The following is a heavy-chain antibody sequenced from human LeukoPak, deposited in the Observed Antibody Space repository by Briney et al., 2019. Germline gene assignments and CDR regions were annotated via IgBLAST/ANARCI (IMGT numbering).Heavy chain of an antibody. Sequence: GASVKVSCKASGYTFTSYGISWVRQAPGQGLEWMGWINPNSGGTNYAQKFQGRVTMTRDTSISTAYMELSRLRSDDTAVYYCARDLGALLWFGETLGGWFDPWGQGTLVTVSS. J-gene: IGHJ5*02. D-gene: IGHD3-10*01. CDR2: INPNSGGT. CDR3: ARDLGALLWFGETLGGWFDP. CDR1: GYTFTSYG. V-gene: IGHV1-2*02.